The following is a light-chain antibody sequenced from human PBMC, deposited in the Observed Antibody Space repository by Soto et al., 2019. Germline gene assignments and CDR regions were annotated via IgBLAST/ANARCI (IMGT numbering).Light chain of an antibody. CDR1: QSVLYSSNNNNY. CDR2: LAS. CDR3: QQYYRTPYT. V-gene: IGKV4-1*01. Sequence: DIVMTQSPDSLAVSLGERATINCKSSQSVLYSSNNNNYLAWYQQKPGQPPNLLIYLASTRESGVPDRFGGSGSGTDFTLTISSLQAEDEALYYCQQYYRTPYTFGQGTKLEIK. J-gene: IGKJ2*01.